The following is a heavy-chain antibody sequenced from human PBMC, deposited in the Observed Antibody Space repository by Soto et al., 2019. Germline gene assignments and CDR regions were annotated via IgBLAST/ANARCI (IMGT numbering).Heavy chain of an antibody. Sequence: SETLSLTCRVSGGSISDDYWSWIRQPPGKRLEWIGYMYKGGSINYNPSLKSRVTISVDASKNQFSLKLSSVTAADTAVYYCARSYYDRSGYAVDPWGQGTLVTVS. D-gene: IGHD3-22*01. V-gene: IGHV4-4*09. CDR2: MYKGGSI. J-gene: IGHJ5*02. CDR1: GGSISDDY. CDR3: ARSYYDRSGYAVDP.